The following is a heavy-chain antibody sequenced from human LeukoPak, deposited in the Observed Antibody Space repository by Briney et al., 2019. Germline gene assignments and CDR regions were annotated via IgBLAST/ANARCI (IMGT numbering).Heavy chain of an antibody. CDR1: GGSINSGAYY. CDR2: IDCSGST. J-gene: IGHJ4*02. Sequence: PSQTLSLTCTVSGGSINSGAYYWSWIRQHPGKGLEWIGYIDCSGSTYYNPSLKSRLTIPLDTSKNQFSLRLRSVTAADTAVYYCARDTGYSASWQIWGQGILVTVSS. V-gene: IGHV4-31*03. D-gene: IGHD6-13*01. CDR3: ARDTGYSASWQI.